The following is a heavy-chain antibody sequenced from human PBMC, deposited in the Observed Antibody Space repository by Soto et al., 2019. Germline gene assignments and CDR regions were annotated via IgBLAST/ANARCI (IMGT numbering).Heavy chain of an antibody. J-gene: IGHJ4*02. CDR2: IYPDDSET. CDR1: GYNFRAFW. D-gene: IGHD2-8*01. Sequence: LGESLKISGATSGYNFRAFWIGWLRRMPGKGLEWMGFIYPDDSETKYSPSFEGQVTMSSDSYRSIAYLQWSSLQASDTAIYYCARGRHNGGDAYFDSWGQGTLVTVSS. CDR3: ARGRHNGGDAYFDS. V-gene: IGHV5-51*01.